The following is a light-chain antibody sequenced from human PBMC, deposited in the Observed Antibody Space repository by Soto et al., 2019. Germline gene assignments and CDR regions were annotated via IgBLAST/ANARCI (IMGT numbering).Light chain of an antibody. Sequence: QSVLNQPASVSGSPGQSITISCTGTSSDVGSYNYVSWYQQHPGKAPKLMIYEVSDRPSGISSRFSGSKSGNTASPTISGLQTEDEADYYCSSYTSSSTLFGTGTKVTVL. CDR3: SSYTSSSTL. CDR2: EVS. J-gene: IGLJ1*01. CDR1: SSDVGSYNY. V-gene: IGLV2-14*01.